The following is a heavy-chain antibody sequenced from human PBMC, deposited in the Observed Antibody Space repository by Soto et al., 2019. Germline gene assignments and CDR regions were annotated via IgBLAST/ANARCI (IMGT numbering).Heavy chain of an antibody. V-gene: IGHV3-30*03. CDR3: AHVLRYFDWSLGGGAFDI. J-gene: IGHJ3*02. D-gene: IGHD3-9*01. Sequence: WWSLRLSCSASVFTFSSYGMHWVRQAPGKGLEWVAVISYDGSNKYYADSVKGRFTISRDNSKNTLYLQMNSLRAEDTAVYYCAHVLRYFDWSLGGGAFDIWGQGTMVTVSS. CDR2: ISYDGSNK. CDR1: VFTFSSYG.